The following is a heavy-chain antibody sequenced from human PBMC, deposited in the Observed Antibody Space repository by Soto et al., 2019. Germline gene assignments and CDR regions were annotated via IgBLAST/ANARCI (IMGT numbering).Heavy chain of an antibody. V-gene: IGHV3-23*01. Sequence: EVLLLESGGDLVQPGGSLRLSCSVSGFTFSNYAMGWVRQAPGKGLEWVSSISGNGYSTFYGDSVRGRFTISRDNPKNTLDLQMNSLRAEDTAVYYCAKGERTSGYDYWGQGTLVTVSS. CDR1: GFTFSNYA. CDR2: ISGNGYST. D-gene: IGHD5-12*01. J-gene: IGHJ4*02. CDR3: AKGERTSGYDY.